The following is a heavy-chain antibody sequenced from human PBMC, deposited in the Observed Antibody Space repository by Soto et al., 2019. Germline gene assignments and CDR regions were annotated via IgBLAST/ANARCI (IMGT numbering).Heavy chain of an antibody. D-gene: IGHD3-10*01. Sequence: QVQLVESGGGVVQPGRSLRLSCAASGFTFSSYAMHWVRQAPGKGLEWVAVISYDGSNKYYADSVKGRFTISRDNSKNTLYLQMNSLRAEDTAVYYCARTPMTMVRGVSYFDYWGQGTLVTVSS. CDR2: ISYDGSNK. V-gene: IGHV3-30-3*01. CDR1: GFTFSSYA. CDR3: ARTPMTMVRGVSYFDY. J-gene: IGHJ4*02.